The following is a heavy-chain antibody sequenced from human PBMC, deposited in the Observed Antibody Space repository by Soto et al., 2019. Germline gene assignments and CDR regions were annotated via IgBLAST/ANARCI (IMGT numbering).Heavy chain of an antibody. CDR3: EKAGGGVVAASFIAY. V-gene: IGHV3-9*01. Sequence: EVQLVESGGGLVQPGRSLRLSCAASGFTFDDYAMHWVRQAPGKGLEWVSGISWNSGSIGYADSVKGRFTISRDNAKNSLYLDMNSLRAEETGLYYCEKAGGGVVAASFIAYWGQGTLVTGSS. J-gene: IGHJ4*02. CDR2: ISWNSGSI. D-gene: IGHD2-15*01. CDR1: GFTFDDYA.